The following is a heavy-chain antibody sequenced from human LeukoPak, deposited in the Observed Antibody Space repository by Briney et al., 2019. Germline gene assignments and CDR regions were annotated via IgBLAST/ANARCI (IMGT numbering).Heavy chain of an antibody. J-gene: IGHJ4*02. CDR1: GYTFTSYG. CDR3: ARGGVSNSWYRTPDY. Sequence: ASVKVSCKGSGYTFTSYGISWVRQAPGQGLEWMGWISAYNGNTNYVQKLQGRVTMTTDTSTSTAYMELRSLRSDDTAVYYCARGGVSNSWYRTPDYWGQGTLVTVSS. V-gene: IGHV1-18*01. CDR2: ISAYNGNT. D-gene: IGHD6-13*01.